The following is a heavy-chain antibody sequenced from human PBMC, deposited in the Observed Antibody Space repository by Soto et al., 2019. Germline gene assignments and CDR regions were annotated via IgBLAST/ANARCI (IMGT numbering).Heavy chain of an antibody. CDR1: GFTFSSYA. J-gene: IGHJ6*03. CDR2: ISGSGGST. D-gene: IGHD2-8*01. Sequence: EVQLLESGGGLVQPGGSLRLSCAASGFTFSSYAMSWVRQAPGKGLEWVSAISGSGGSTYYTDSVKGRFSISRANSKNTLYLQMNSLRAEDTAVYYCAKDWGYCTNGVCYNNYYYYMDVWGKGTTVTVSS. V-gene: IGHV3-23*01. CDR3: AKDWGYCTNGVCYNNYYYYMDV.